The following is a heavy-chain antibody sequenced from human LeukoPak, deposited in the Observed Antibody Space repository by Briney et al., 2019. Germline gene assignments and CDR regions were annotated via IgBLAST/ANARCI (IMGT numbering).Heavy chain of an antibody. D-gene: IGHD3-22*01. Sequence: GGSLRLSCAASGFTFSDYYMSWLRQAPGKRLEWVSYICDSGRTIYYADSVKGRFTISRDNDKNSVYLQMNNLRAEDTAVYYCARDRLGDYDHSGYYDKWGQGTLVTVSS. CDR2: ICDSGRTI. CDR1: GFTFSDYY. CDR3: ARDRLGDYDHSGYYDK. V-gene: IGHV3-11*01. J-gene: IGHJ4*02.